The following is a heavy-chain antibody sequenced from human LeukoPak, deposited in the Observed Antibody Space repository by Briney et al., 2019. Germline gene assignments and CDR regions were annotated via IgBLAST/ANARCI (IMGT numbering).Heavy chain of an antibody. D-gene: IGHD6-6*01. CDR3: ASIAARPTYYYYYMDV. Sequence: PSETLSLTCTVSGGSISSSSYYWGWIRQPPGKGLEWIGSIYYSGSPCYDPSVKSRVTISVDTSKNQFSLKLSSVTAADTAVYYCASIAARPTYYYYYMDVWGKGTTVTGSS. J-gene: IGHJ6*03. V-gene: IGHV4-39*01. CDR2: IYYSGSP. CDR1: GGSISSSSYY.